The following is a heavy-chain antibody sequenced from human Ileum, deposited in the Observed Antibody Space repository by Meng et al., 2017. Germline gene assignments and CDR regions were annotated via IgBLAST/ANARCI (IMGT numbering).Heavy chain of an antibody. J-gene: IGHJ5*02. CDR3: ARDGTTAVRGVWFDP. Sequence: QLPLEGLVPWLVYPSVTVYITIGVWYGSNSGSYWWGWTLPPPGNGLEGIASSDYCGWAYYNPSLQSGVTLSVDTSKNQFSLKVISVTAADTAVYDCARDGTTAVRGVWFDPWGQGTLVTVSS. CDR2: SDYCGWA. CDR1: YGSNSGSYW. D-gene: IGHD1-14*01. V-gene: IGHV4-39*07.